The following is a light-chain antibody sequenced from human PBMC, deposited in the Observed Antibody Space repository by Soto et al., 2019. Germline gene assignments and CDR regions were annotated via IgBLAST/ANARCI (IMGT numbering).Light chain of an antibody. CDR1: ISDVGSYNY. V-gene: IGLV2-14*03. CDR3: GSYTTSSNYV. CDR2: DVS. J-gene: IGLJ1*01. Sequence: QSVLTQPASVSGSPGQSITISCTGTISDVGSYNYVSWYQQYPGKAPKLMIYDVSTRPSGVSDRFSGSKSGNTASLTISGLRAEDEADYYCGSYTTSSNYVLGTGTRSPS.